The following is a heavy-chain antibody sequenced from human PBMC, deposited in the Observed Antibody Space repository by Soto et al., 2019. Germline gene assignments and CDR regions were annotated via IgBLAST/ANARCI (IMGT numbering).Heavy chain of an antibody. J-gene: IGHJ4*02. Sequence: PSETLSLTCAVYGGSFSGYYWSWIRQPPGKXLEWIGEINHSGSTNYNPSLKSRVTISVDTSKSQFSLKLSSVTAADTAVYYCARTIRAYYDSSGYVYYFDYWGQGTLVTVSS. CDR3: ARTIRAYYDSSGYVYYFDY. CDR2: INHSGST. V-gene: IGHV4-34*01. D-gene: IGHD3-22*01. CDR1: GGSFSGYY.